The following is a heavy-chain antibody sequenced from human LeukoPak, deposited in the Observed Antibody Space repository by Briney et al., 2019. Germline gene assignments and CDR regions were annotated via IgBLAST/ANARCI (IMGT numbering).Heavy chain of an antibody. CDR2: ITLHSGDT. Sequence: ASVKVSCKASGHTLTVHYIHWVRQGPGQGLEWLGWITLHSGDTHYAQKYQGRPTMTSDTSISTGYMELSRLQFDDTAVYYCAREGQRGLDNWGQGTLVTVSS. J-gene: IGHJ1*01. CDR1: GHTLTVHY. V-gene: IGHV1-2*02. CDR3: AREGQRGLDN. D-gene: IGHD1-1*01.